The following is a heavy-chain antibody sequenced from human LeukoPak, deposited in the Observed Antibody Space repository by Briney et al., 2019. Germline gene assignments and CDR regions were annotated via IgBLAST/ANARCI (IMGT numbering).Heavy chain of an antibody. CDR3: ARVIAAADASDI. CDR2: IWYDGSNK. V-gene: IGHV3-33*01. Sequence: GGSLRLSCAASGFTFSSYGMHWVRQAPGKGLEWVAVIWYDGSNKYYADSVKGRFTISRDNSKNTLYLQMNSLRAEDTAVYYCARVIAAADASDIWGQGTMVTVSS. J-gene: IGHJ3*02. CDR1: GFTFSSYG. D-gene: IGHD6-13*01.